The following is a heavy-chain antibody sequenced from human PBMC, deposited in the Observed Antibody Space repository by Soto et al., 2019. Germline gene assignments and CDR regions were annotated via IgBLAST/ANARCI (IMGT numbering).Heavy chain of an antibody. V-gene: IGHV3-48*02. CDR3: ASQPLERGSWGWFDP. Sequence: EVQLVESGGGLVPPGGSLRLSCVASGFTFSSNRMNWVRQAPGKGLEWVSFISSSSSSIYYADSVKGRFTISRDNAKNSLFLQMNSLRDEDTAVYYCASQPLERGSWGWFDPWGQGTLVTVSS. J-gene: IGHJ5*02. CDR1: GFTFSSNR. CDR2: ISSSSSSI. D-gene: IGHD1-1*01.